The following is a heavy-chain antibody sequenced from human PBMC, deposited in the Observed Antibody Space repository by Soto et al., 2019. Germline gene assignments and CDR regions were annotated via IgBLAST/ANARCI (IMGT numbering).Heavy chain of an antibody. D-gene: IGHD6-19*01. J-gene: IGHJ6*02. Sequence: GGSLRLSCAASGFTFSSYGMHWVRQAPGKGLEWVAVISYDGSNKYYADSVKGRFTISRDNSKNTLYLQMNSLRAEDTAVYYCAKDVSSPFKETSSGWGKNYYGMDVWGQGTTVTVSS. CDR2: ISYDGSNK. CDR1: GFTFSSYG. V-gene: IGHV3-30*18. CDR3: AKDVSSPFKETSSGWGKNYYGMDV.